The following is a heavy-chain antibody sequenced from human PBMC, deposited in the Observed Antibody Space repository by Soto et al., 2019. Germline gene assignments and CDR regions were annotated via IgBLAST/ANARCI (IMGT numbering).Heavy chain of an antibody. CDR1: GGTFRSSA. J-gene: IGHJ6*02. V-gene: IGHV1-69*12. CDR3: ARDRDRLQLGGNYYYIMDV. Sequence: QVQLVQCGAEVKKPGSSVKLSCKASGGTFRSSAISWVRQAPGQGLEWMGGIIPLFPTPDYAQKFQERGTITADESASTAYMELSSLTSEDTAVYDWARDRDRLQLGGNYYYIMDVWVQGTTVTVSS. D-gene: IGHD4-4*01. CDR2: IIPLFPTP.